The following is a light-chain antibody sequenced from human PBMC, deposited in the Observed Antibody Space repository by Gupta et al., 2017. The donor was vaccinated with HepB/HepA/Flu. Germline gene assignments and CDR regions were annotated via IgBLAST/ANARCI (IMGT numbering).Light chain of an antibody. J-gene: IGLJ2*01. CDR1: SNNVGNQG. CDR2: RTN. Sequence: QAGLTQPPSVSKGLRQTATLTCTGNSNNVGNQGAAWLQQHQGHPPKLLSYRTNNRPSGISERFSASRSGNTASLTIAGLQPEDEADYDCSAWDSSLNVWVFGGGTKVTVL. V-gene: IGLV10-54*04. CDR3: SAWDSSLNVWV.